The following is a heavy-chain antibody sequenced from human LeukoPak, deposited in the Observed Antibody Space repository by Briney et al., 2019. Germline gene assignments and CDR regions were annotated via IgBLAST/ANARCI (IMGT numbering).Heavy chain of an antibody. D-gene: IGHD1-7*01. CDR1: GFTFNTLW. CDR2: INEGVSAE. CDR3: ARDWELSRDY. J-gene: IGHJ4*02. V-gene: IGHV3-7*01. Sequence: GGSLRLSCAASGFTFNTLWMSWVRQAPGKGLEWVANINEGVSAEYYAESVKGRFTISRDNAENSVHLQMNSLRAEDTAVYYCARDWELSRDYWGQGTLVTVSS.